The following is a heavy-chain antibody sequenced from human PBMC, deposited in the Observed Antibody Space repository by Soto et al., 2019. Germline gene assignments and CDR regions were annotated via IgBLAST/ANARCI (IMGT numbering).Heavy chain of an antibody. D-gene: IGHD5-18*01. CDR2: IYYSGST. J-gene: IGHJ6*02. CDR3: ARDGGYSYGLYYYGMDV. V-gene: IGHV4-59*01. CDR1: GGSISSYY. Sequence: SETLSLTCTVSGGSISSYYWSWIRQPPGKGLEWIGYIYYSGSTNYNPSLKSRVTISVXXXXXXFXLXLXXVTAAXTAVYYCARDGGYSYGLYYYGMDVWGQGTTVT.